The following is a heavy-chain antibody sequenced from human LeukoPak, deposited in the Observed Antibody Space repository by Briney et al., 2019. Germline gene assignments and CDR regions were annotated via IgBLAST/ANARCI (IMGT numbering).Heavy chain of an antibody. CDR3: ARGGYSSGWYDY. J-gene: IGHJ4*02. Sequence: PGGSLRLSCAASGFTFSDHYMDWVRQAPGKGLEWVGRTRNKANSYTTEYAASVKGRFTISRDDSKNSLYLQMNSLKTEDTAVYYCARGGYSSGWYDYWGQGTLVTVSS. D-gene: IGHD6-19*01. CDR1: GFTFSDHY. CDR2: TRNKANSYTT. V-gene: IGHV3-72*01.